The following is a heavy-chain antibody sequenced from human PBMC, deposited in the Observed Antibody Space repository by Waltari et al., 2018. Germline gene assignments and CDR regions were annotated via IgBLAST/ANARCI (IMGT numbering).Heavy chain of an antibody. V-gene: IGHV3-23*01. D-gene: IGHD1-26*01. CDR1: GFTFSSYV. Sequence: AASGFTFSSYVLIWVRQAPGKGLEWVSSIGSSGDTYYAGSVKGRFTISRDNSKNTLYLQMNSLRAEDTALYYCARGSKDSGRDVWGQGTTVTVSS. CDR2: IGSSGDT. CDR3: ARGSKDSGRDV. J-gene: IGHJ6*02.